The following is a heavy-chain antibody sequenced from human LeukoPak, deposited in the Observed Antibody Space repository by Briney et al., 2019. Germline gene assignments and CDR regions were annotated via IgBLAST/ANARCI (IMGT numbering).Heavy chain of an antibody. V-gene: IGHV1-58*01. D-gene: IGHD2-8*02. Sequence: SVKVSCKASGFTFTTSAVQWVRQARGQRLGWIGRIVVGSGNTDHAQKLQGRLTITRDISTSTAYMELSSLTSDDTAVYYCAAVPNANAWYWDDAFDIWGQGTMVTVSS. CDR3: AAVPNANAWYWDDAFDI. CDR2: IVVGSGNT. CDR1: GFTFTTSA. J-gene: IGHJ3*02.